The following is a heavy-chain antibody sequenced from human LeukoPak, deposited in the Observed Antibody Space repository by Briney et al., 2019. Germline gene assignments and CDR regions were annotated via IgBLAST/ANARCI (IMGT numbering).Heavy chain of an antibody. Sequence: SQTLSLTRTVSGGAISSGGYYWSWIRQHPGKGLECSGDIYYSGSTHYNPSLKSRVTISVDTSKNQCSLKLSSVTAADTAVYYCARDAGILSFDIWGQGTMVTVSS. J-gene: IGHJ3*02. V-gene: IGHV4-31*03. CDR2: IYYSGST. CDR1: GGAISSGGYY. CDR3: ARDAGILSFDI. D-gene: IGHD2/OR15-2a*01.